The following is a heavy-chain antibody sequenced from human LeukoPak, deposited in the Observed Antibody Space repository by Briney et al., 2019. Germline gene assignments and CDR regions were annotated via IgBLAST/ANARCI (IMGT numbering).Heavy chain of an antibody. Sequence: ASVKVSCKVSGYTLTELSMHWVRQAPGKGLEWMGGFDPEDGETIYAQKFQGRVTMTEDTSTDTACMELSSLRSEDTAVYYCATTQLWFGELALRDWGQGTLVTVSS. CDR2: FDPEDGET. CDR3: ATTQLWFGELALRD. J-gene: IGHJ4*02. D-gene: IGHD3-10*01. V-gene: IGHV1-24*01. CDR1: GYTLTELS.